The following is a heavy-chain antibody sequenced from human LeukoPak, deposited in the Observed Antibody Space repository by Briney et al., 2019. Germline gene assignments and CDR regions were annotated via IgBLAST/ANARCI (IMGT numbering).Heavy chain of an antibody. J-gene: IGHJ5*02. D-gene: IGHD3-10*01. V-gene: IGHV1-18*01. Sequence: ASVKVSCKASGYTFTSYGISWVRQAPGQGLEWMGWISAYNGNTNYAQKLQGRVTMTTDTSTSTAYMELSSLRSEDTAVYYCARSPLWFGELLPDNWFDPWGQGTLVTASS. CDR3: ARSPLWFGELLPDNWFDP. CDR2: ISAYNGNT. CDR1: GYTFTSYG.